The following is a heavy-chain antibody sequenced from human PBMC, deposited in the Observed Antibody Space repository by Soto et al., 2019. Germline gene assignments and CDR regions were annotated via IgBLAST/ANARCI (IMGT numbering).Heavy chain of an antibody. J-gene: IGHJ3*02. CDR2: IYYSGST. CDR3: ARVWGGAFDI. CDR1: GGSISSYY. V-gene: IGHV4-59*01. Sequence: QVQLQESGPGLVKPSETLSLTCTVSGGSISSYYWSWIRQPPGKGLEWIGYIYYSGSTNYNPSLKCRVTISVDTSKNQFSLKLSSVTAADTAVYYCARVWGGAFDIWGQGTMFTGSS. D-gene: IGHD3-10*01.